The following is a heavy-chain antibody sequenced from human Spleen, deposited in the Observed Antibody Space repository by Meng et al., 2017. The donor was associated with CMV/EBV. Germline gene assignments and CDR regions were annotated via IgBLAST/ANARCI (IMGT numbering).Heavy chain of an antibody. V-gene: IGHV3-23*01. J-gene: IGHJ5*02. D-gene: IGHD1-1*01. CDR3: AKQLTGSAAWWFDP. CDR1: GFAFNNYA. CDR2: ISGSGGNT. Sequence: SGFAFNNYAMSWVRQAPGKGLEWVSSISGSGGNTYYADSVKGRFTISRDNAKNLLYLQMISLRAEDTAIYYCAKQLTGSAAWWFDPWGQGTLVTVSS.